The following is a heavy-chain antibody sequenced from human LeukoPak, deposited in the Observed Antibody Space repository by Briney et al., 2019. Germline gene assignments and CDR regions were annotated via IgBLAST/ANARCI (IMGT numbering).Heavy chain of an antibody. V-gene: IGHV3-43*01. D-gene: IGHD3-3*01. CDR3: AKGGQNDFWSGYYGY. J-gene: IGHJ4*02. CDR2: ISWDGGST. CDR1: GFTFDDYT. Sequence: RSLRLSCAASGFTFDDYTMHWVRQAPGKGLEWVSLISWDGGSTYYADSVKGRFTISRDNSKNSLYLQMNSLRTEDTALYYCAKGGQNDFWSGYYGYWGQGTLVTVSS.